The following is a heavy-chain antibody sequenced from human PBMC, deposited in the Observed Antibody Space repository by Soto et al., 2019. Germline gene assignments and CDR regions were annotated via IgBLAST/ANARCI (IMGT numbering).Heavy chain of an antibody. CDR1: GGSISSSSYY. CDR2: IYYSGST. J-gene: IGHJ6*02. Sequence: SETLSLTCTVSGGSISSSSYYWGWIRQPPGKGLEWIGSIYYSGSTYYNPSLKSRVTISVDTSKNQFSLKLSSVTAADTAVYYCARRKRXIVVVPAAISPYYGMDVWGQGTTVTVSS. CDR3: ARRKRXIVVVPAAISPYYGMDV. D-gene: IGHD2-2*01. V-gene: IGHV4-39*01.